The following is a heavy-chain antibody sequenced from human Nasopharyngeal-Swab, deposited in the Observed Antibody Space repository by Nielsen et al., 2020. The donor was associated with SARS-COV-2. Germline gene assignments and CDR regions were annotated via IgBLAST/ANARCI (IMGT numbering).Heavy chain of an antibody. CDR2: INPYSGGT. CDR3: ARDWWIQVWLFDY. V-gene: IGHV1-2*06. Sequence: ASVKVSCKASGYTFTGYYIHWVRQAPGQGLEWMGRINPYSGGTSYAQKFQGRVSMTRDTSLSTAYMELSRLRSDDTAVYYCARDWWIQVWLFDYWGQGTLVTVSS. CDR1: GYTFTGYY. J-gene: IGHJ4*02. D-gene: IGHD5-18*01.